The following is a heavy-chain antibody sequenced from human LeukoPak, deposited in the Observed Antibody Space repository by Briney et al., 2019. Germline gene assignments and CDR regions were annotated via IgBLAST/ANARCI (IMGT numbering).Heavy chain of an antibody. CDR2: IGSYDGRT. J-gene: IGHJ4*02. V-gene: IGHV3-23*01. CDR1: GFTFSNYA. CDR3: ARDEGPLDY. Sequence: GGSLRLSCAASGFTFSNYAMSWVRQAPGKGLEWVSGIGSYDGRTYFADSVKGRFTISRDNSNNILNLQMNSLRDEDTAVYYCARDEGPLDYWGQGTLVTVSS.